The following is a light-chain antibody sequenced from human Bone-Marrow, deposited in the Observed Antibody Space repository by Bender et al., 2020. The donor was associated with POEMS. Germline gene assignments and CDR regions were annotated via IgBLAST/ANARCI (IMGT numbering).Light chain of an antibody. CDR3: QAWDTYSVI. V-gene: IGLV3-1*01. J-gene: IGLJ2*01. CDR1: DLGDKY. CDR2: QDT. Sequence: SYEVTQPPSVSVSPGQTASITCSGDDLGDKYVAWYQQKPGQSPVLVIYQDTKRPSGIPERFSGSNSGNTATLTFSGTQAMDEADYYCQAWDTYSVIFSGGTKLTVL.